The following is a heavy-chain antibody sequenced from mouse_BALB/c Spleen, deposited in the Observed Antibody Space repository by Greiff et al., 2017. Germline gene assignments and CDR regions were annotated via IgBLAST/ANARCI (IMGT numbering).Heavy chain of an antibody. CDR1: GFTFSDYY. CDR2: ISDGGSYT. V-gene: IGHV5-4*02. CDR3: AREREVGFAY. J-gene: IGHJ3*01. Sequence: EVKLVESGGGLVKPGGSLKLSCAASGFTFSDYYMYWVRQTPEKRLEWVATISDGGSYTYYPDSVKGRFTISRDNAKNNLYLQMSSLKSEDTAMYYCAREREVGFAYWGQGTLVTVSA. D-gene: IGHD1-1*02.